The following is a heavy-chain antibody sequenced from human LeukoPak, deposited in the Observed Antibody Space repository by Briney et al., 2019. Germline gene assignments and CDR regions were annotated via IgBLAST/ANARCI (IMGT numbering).Heavy chain of an antibody. J-gene: IGHJ4*02. D-gene: IGHD3-22*01. Sequence: GGSLGFSVPAPGFPSITYAIHWVRQAPGKGLEYVPAFRSNGGSTYYANSVKGRFTISRDNSKNTLYLQMGSLRAEDMAVYYCARDAYYYDSSGYYYLDYWGQGTLVTVSS. CDR1: GFPSITYA. CDR2: FRSNGGST. V-gene: IGHV3-64*01. CDR3: ARDAYYYDSSGYYYLDY.